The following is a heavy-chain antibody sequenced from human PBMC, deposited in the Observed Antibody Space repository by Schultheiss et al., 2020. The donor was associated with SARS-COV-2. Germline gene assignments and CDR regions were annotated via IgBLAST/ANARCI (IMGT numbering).Heavy chain of an antibody. CDR1: GFTFSNAW. D-gene: IGHD2-21*02. V-gene: IGHV3-23*01. J-gene: IGHJ1*01. Sequence: GGSLRLSCAASGFTFSNAWMSWVRQAPGKGLEWVSAISGSGGSTYYADSVKGRFTISRDNSKNTLYLQMNSLRAEDTAVYYCARGDWAVVTVGHFQHWGQGTLVTVSS. CDR2: ISGSGGST. CDR3: ARGDWAVVTVGHFQH.